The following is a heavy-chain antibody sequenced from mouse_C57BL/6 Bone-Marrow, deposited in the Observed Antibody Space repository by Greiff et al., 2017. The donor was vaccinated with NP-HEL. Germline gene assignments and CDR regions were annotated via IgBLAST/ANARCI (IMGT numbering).Heavy chain of an antibody. J-gene: IGHJ2*01. V-gene: IGHV1-64*01. CDR1: GYTFTSYW. D-gene: IGHD2-1*01. Sequence: VQLQQPGAELVKPGASVKLSCKASGYTFTSYWMHWVKQRPGQGLEWIGMIHPNSGSTNYNEKFKSKATLTVDKSSSTAYMQLSSLTSEDSAVYYCAMGAYYGNSPLDYWGQGTTLTVSS. CDR2: IHPNSGST. CDR3: AMGAYYGNSPLDY.